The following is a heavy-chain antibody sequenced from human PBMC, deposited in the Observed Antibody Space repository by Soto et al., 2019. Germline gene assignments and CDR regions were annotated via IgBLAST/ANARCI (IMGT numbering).Heavy chain of an antibody. CDR2: IYYSGST. CDR1: GGSISSSSYY. CDR3: ARRITIFGVVTMPPYYFDY. J-gene: IGHJ4*02. D-gene: IGHD3-3*01. Sequence: NPSETLSLTCTVSGGSISSSSYYWGWIRQPPGKGLEWIGSIYYSGSTYYNPSLKSRVTISVDTSKNQFSLKLSSVTAADTAVYYCARRITIFGVVTMPPYYFDYWGQGTLVTVSS. V-gene: IGHV4-39*01.